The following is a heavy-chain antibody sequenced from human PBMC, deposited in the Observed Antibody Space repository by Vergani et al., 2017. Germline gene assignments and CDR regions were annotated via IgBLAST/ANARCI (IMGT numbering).Heavy chain of an antibody. J-gene: IGHJ5*02. CDR2: IYYSGST. CDR1: GGSISSSNYY. Sequence: QLQLQESGPGLVKPSETLSLTCTVSGGSISSSNYYWGWIRQPPGKGLVWIASIYYSGSTYYNPSLKSRVTISVDTSKNQFSLKLSSVTAADTAVYFCARHSTVEWLVKLGWIDPWGKGILVTVSS. D-gene: IGHD6-19*01. CDR3: ARHSTVEWLVKLGWIDP. V-gene: IGHV4-39*01.